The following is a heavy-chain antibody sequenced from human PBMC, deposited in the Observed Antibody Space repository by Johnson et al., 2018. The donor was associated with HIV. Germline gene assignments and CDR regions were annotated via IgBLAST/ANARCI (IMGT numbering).Heavy chain of an antibody. CDR3: AKDASTLGGDAFDI. V-gene: IGHV3-9*01. Sequence: VQLVESGGGLVQPGGSLRLSCAASGFTFDDYAMHWVRQAPGKGLEWVSGISWNSGSIGYADSVKGRFTISRDNAKNSLYLQMNSLRAEDTALYYCAKDASTLGGDAFDIWGQGSMVTVSS. J-gene: IGHJ3*02. D-gene: IGHD3-16*01. CDR1: GFTFDDYA. CDR2: ISWNSGSI.